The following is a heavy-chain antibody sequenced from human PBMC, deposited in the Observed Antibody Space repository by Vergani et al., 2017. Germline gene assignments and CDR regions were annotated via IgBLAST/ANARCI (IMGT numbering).Heavy chain of an antibody. Sequence: QVQLQESGPGLVKPSPTLSLTCPVSGGSIRSGGYYWSWIRQHPGKGLEWIGYIYYSGSTYYNPSLKSRVTISVDTSKNQFSLKLSSVTAADTAVYYCARARPTYDFCSGYYMGWGQGTLVTVSS. CDR2: IYYSGST. CDR3: ARARPTYDFCSGYYMG. D-gene: IGHD3-3*01. CDR1: GGSIRSGGYY. J-gene: IGHJ4*02. V-gene: IGHV4-31*03.